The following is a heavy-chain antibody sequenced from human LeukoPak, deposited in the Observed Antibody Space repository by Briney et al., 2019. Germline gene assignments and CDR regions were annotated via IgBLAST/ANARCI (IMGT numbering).Heavy chain of an antibody. D-gene: IGHD5-18*01. CDR2: IYYSGST. Sequence: SETLSLTCSVSGGSISSGDYYWSWIRQPPGKGLEWIGYIYYSGSTYYNPSLKSRVTISVDTSKNQFSLKLSSVTAADTAVYYCARDSEYSYGLIDYWGQGTLVTVSS. CDR1: GGSISSGDYY. J-gene: IGHJ4*02. CDR3: ARDSEYSYGLIDY. V-gene: IGHV4-30-4*01.